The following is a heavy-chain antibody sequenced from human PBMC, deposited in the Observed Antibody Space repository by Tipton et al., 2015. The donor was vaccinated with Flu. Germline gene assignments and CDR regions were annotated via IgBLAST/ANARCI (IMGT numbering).Heavy chain of an antibody. Sequence: SLRLSCAASGFTFGSYAMHWVRQAPGMGLEFVSAISSNGDNTYYANSVKGRFTISRDNSKNTLYLQMGSLRTEDMAVYYCARGDSSGSLLDPWGQGTLVTVSS. J-gene: IGHJ5*02. CDR2: ISSNGDNT. CDR1: GFTFGSYA. D-gene: IGHD3-22*01. CDR3: ARGDSSGSLLDP. V-gene: IGHV3-64*01.